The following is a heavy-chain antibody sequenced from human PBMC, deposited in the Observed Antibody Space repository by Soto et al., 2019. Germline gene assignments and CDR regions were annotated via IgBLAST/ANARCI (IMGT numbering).Heavy chain of an antibody. CDR3: ASHGMYYYDSSGYYYSPYYFDY. D-gene: IGHD3-22*01. CDR2: IYYSGST. V-gene: IGHV4-39*01. J-gene: IGHJ4*02. Sequence: QLQLQESGPGLVKPSETLSLTCTVSGGSISSSSYYWGWIRQPPGKGLEWIGSIYYSGSTYYNPSRKSRVTISVETSKNRSPLKLSSVTAAHTAVYYCASHGMYYYDSSGYYYSPYYFDYWGQGTLVTVSS. CDR1: GGSISSSSYY.